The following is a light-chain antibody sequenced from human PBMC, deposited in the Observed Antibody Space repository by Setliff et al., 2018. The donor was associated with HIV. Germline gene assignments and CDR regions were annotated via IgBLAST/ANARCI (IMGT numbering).Light chain of an antibody. CDR2: DVS. CDR1: SSDVGSYNY. Sequence: QSALAQPRSVSGSLGQSVTFSCTGSSSDVGSYNYVSWYQQHPGKAPRLMIYDVSKRPSGVSNHFSGSKSGNTASLTISGLQTEDEAEYYCCSYASTGSFIFGTGTKVTVL. J-gene: IGLJ1*01. CDR3: CSYASTGSFI. V-gene: IGLV2-11*01.